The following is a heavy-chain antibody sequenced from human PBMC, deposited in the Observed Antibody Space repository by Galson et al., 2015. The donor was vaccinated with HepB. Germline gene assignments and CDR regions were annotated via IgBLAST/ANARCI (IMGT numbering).Heavy chain of an antibody. V-gene: IGHV1-69*13. CDR2: IIPIFGTA. CDR1: GGTFSSYA. D-gene: IGHD4-17*01. CDR3: ASLPTFYGDYDY. Sequence: SVKVSCKASGGTFSSYAISWVRQAPGQGLEWMGGIIPIFGTANYAQKFQGRVTITADESTSTAYMELSSLRSEDTAVYYCASLPTFYGDYDYWGQGTLVTVSS. J-gene: IGHJ4*02.